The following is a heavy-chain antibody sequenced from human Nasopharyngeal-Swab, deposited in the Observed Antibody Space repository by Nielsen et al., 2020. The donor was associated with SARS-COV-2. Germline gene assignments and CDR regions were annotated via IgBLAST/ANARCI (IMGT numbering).Heavy chain of an antibody. CDR2: IKQDGSEK. D-gene: IGHD6-25*01. Sequence: GGSLRLSCAASGFMISSYWMSWVRQAPGKGLEWVANIKQDGSEKHYVGSVKGRFTISRDNAKNSLYLQMSSLRADDTSVYYCARDATAAARSFDSWGQGTLVTVSS. CDR3: ARDATAAARSFDS. J-gene: IGHJ4*02. CDR1: GFMISSYW. V-gene: IGHV3-7*01.